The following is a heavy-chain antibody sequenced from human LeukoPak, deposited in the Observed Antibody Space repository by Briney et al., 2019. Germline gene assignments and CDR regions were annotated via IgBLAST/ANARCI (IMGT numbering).Heavy chain of an antibody. V-gene: IGHV3-33*01. CDR2: IWYDGTNK. J-gene: IGHJ4*02. CDR3: ARDDLRWGYSFDH. Sequence: PGRSLRLSCAASGFTFRSYGMHWVRQAPGKGPEWVAVIWYDGTNKYYADSVKGRFIISRDNSKSTLYLQMNSLRAEDTAVYYCARDDLRWGYSFDHWGQGTLVTASS. CDR1: GFTFRSYG. D-gene: IGHD4-23*01.